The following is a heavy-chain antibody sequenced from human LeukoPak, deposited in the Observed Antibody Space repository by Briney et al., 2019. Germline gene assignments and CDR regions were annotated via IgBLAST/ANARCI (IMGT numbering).Heavy chain of an antibody. CDR2: ISETGGVT. Sequence: GGSLRLSCVVSGFSFGSYPMSWVRQAPGKGLEWVSVISETGGVTHYADSMKGRFTISRDNIKNTLNLQMNSLRAEDTAIYYCARDSSHYLGSSDYWGQGTLVTVSA. CDR1: GFSFGSYP. CDR3: ARDSSHYLGSSDY. V-gene: IGHV3-23*01. J-gene: IGHJ4*02. D-gene: IGHD6-6*01.